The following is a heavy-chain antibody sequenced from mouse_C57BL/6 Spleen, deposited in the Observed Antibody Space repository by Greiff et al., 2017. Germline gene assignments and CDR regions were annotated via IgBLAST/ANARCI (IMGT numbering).Heavy chain of an antibody. Sequence: QVQLQQSGAELARPGASVKLSCKASGYTFTSYGISWVKQRTGQGLEWIGEIYPRSGNTYYTEKFKGKATLTADTSSNPSYMELRSLTSEDSAVYFCARSIATVESEGYYFDYWGQGTTLTVSS. J-gene: IGHJ2*01. CDR2: IYPRSGNT. CDR3: ARSIATVESEGYYFDY. V-gene: IGHV1-81*01. CDR1: GYTFTSYG. D-gene: IGHD1-1*01.